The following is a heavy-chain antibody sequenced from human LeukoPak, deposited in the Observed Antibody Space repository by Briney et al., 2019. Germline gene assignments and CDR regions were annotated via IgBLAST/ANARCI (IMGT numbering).Heavy chain of an antibody. J-gene: IGHJ3*01. V-gene: IGHV4-39*01. CDR1: GGISSSYY. Sequence: SETLSLTCIVSGGISSSYYRCWVRQPPGKGLEWVASIYYTGTTYYNPSLKSRLTISVDTSKSQFSLGLSSVTAADTAVYYCARIPYYYDSTVPRWAFDVWDQGTMVTVSS. D-gene: IGHD3-22*01. CDR3: ARIPYYYDSTVPRWAFDV. CDR2: IYYTGTT.